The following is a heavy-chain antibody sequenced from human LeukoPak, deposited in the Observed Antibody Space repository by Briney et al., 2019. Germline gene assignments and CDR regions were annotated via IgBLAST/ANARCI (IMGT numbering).Heavy chain of an antibody. CDR1: GYTFTGYY. J-gene: IGHJ4*02. D-gene: IGHD6-19*01. V-gene: IGHV1-2*04. CDR2: INPNSGGT. CDR3: ARAYSSGWSKSKFDY. Sequence: ASVKVSCKASGYTFTGYYMHWVRQAPGQGLEWMGWINPNSGGTNYAQKFQGWVTMTRDTSTSTVYMELSSLRSEDTAVYYCARAYSSGWSKSKFDYWGQGTLVTVSS.